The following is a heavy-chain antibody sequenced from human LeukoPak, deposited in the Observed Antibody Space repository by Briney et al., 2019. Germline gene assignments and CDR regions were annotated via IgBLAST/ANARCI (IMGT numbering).Heavy chain of an antibody. D-gene: IGHD3-10*02. CDR2: ISSSRSYI. CDR3: ARVSYVRGVTVYYFDH. Sequence: PGGSLRLSCAASGFTFSSYSMNWVRQAPGKGLEWVSPISSSRSYIYYADSVKGRFTISRDNAKNSLYLQMNSLRAEDTAIYYCARVSYVRGVTVYYFDHWGQGTLVTVSS. V-gene: IGHV3-21*01. J-gene: IGHJ4*02. CDR1: GFTFSSYS.